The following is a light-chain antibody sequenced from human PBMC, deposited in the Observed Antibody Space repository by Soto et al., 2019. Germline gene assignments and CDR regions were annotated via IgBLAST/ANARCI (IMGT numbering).Light chain of an antibody. CDR1: QTINSW. CDR2: KAS. J-gene: IGKJ1*01. CDR3: QQYRTYWT. Sequence: DIQMSQSPSTLSASVGDRVTITCRASQTINSWLAWYQQKPGKAPKLLIYKASSLESGVPSRFSGSGSGTEFTLTISSLQPDDFATYYCQQYRTYWTCGQGTKVEIK. V-gene: IGKV1-5*03.